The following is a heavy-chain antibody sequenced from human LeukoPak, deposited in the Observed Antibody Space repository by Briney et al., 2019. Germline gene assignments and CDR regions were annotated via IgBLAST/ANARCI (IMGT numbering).Heavy chain of an antibody. CDR2: ISSSSSTI. CDR3: AREEGYCGSTSCYHWFDP. D-gene: IGHD2-2*01. J-gene: IGHJ5*02. Sequence: GALRLSCAASGFTFSSYSMNRVRQVPGKGLEWVSYISSSSSTIYYADSVKGRFTISRDNAKNSLYLQMNSLRAEDTAVYYCAREEGYCGSTSCYHWFDPWGQGTLVTVSS. CDR1: GFTFSSYS. V-gene: IGHV3-48*01.